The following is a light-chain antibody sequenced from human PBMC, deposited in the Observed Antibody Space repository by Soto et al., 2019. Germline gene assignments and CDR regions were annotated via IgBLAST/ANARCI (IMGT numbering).Light chain of an antibody. CDR2: DNT. CDR1: NSNIGAGYR. CDR3: QSYDSSVSGYV. J-gene: IGLJ1*01. Sequence: QSVLTQAPSVSGAPGQRVTPSCTGSNSNIGAGYRVHWYQQLPGTAPKLLIYDNTNRPSGVPDRFSASKSGTSASLDITGLQAEDEADYYCQSYDSSVSGYVFGTGTKLTVL. V-gene: IGLV1-40*01.